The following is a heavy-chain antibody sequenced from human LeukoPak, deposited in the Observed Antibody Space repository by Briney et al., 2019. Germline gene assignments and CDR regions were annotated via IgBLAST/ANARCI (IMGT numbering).Heavy chain of an antibody. CDR1: GXTFSSYW. V-gene: IGHV3-74*01. CDR3: ARSYYDSSGFYLGY. Sequence: PGGSLRLSWAASGXTFSSYWVHWVRQAPGKGLVWVSRMNSDGSSTSYADSVKGRFTISRDNAKNTLYLQMNSLRAEDTAVYYCARSYYDSSGFYLGYWGQGTLVTVSS. J-gene: IGHJ4*02. CDR2: MNSDGSST. D-gene: IGHD3-22*01.